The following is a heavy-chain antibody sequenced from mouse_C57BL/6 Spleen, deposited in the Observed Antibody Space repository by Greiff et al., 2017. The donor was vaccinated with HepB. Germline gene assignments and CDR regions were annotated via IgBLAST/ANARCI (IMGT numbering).Heavy chain of an antibody. Sequence: EVQLVESEGGLVQPGSSMKLSCKASGFTFSDYYMAWVRQVPVKGLEWVANINYDGSSTYYLDSLKSRFIISRDNAKNILYLQLSSLKSEDTATYYCARESDYGSSYHFDYWGQGTTLTVSS. CDR2: INYDGSST. CDR3: ARESDYGSSYHFDY. J-gene: IGHJ2*01. D-gene: IGHD1-1*01. CDR1: GFTFSDYY. V-gene: IGHV5-16*01.